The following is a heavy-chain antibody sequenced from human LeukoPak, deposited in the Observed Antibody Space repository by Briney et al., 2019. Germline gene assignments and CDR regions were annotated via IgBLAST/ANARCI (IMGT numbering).Heavy chain of an antibody. CDR1: GGTFSSYA. V-gene: IGHV1-69*13. J-gene: IGHJ5*02. Sequence: GASVKVSCKASGGTFSSYAISWVRQAPGQGLEWMGGIIPIFGTANYAQKFQGRVTITADESTSTAYMELSSLRSEDTAVYYCAREGGYYDSSGYYYVAWFDPWGQGTLVTVSS. CDR2: IIPIFGTA. D-gene: IGHD3-22*01. CDR3: AREGGYYDSSGYYYVAWFDP.